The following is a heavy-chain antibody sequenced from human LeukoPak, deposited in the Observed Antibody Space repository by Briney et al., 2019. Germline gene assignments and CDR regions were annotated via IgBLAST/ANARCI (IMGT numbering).Heavy chain of an antibody. J-gene: IGHJ3*02. CDR2: INPSGGST. V-gene: IGHV1-46*01. D-gene: IGHD3-22*01. CDR3: ARSHDYYYDSSEGKNAFDI. CDR1: GYTFTSYY. Sequence: ASVKVSCKASGYTFTSYYMHWVRQAPGQGLEWMGIINPSGGSTSYAQKFQGRVTMTRDTSTSTVYMELSSLRSEDTAVYYCARSHDYYYDSSEGKNAFDIWGQGTMVTVSS.